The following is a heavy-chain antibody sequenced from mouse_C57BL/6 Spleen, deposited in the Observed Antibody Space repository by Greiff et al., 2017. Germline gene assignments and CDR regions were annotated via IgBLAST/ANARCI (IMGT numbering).Heavy chain of an antibody. CDR2: IDPSDSET. V-gene: IGHV1-52*01. Sequence: QVQLQQPGAELVRPGSSVKLSCKASGYTFTSYWMHWVKQRPIQGLEWIGNIDPSDSETHYNQKFKDKATLTVDKSSSTAYMQLSSLTSEDSAVSYGARWHYGSSSPFDYWGQGTTLTVSS. J-gene: IGHJ2*01. D-gene: IGHD1-1*01. CDR1: GYTFTSYW. CDR3: ARWHYGSSSPFDY.